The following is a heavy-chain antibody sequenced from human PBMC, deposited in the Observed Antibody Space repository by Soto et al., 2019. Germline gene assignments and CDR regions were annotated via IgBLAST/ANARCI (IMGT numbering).Heavy chain of an antibody. J-gene: IGHJ5*02. V-gene: IGHV3-30*03. CDR1: GFVSNDYD. Sequence: QVQLAESGGGVVQPGRSLRLSCATSGFVSNDYDIHWVRQAPGKGLAWLASVSYDGNKKYYAESVKGRFTISRDNSKNPLSLQLNSLGAEDTAVYCCSRGIKGGLDAWGPGTLVTVSS. CDR2: VSYDGNKK. CDR3: SRGIKGGLDA. D-gene: IGHD2-21*01.